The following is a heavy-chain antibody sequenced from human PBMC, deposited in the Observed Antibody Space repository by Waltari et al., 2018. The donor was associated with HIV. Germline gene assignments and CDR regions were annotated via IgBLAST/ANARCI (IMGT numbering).Heavy chain of an antibody. D-gene: IGHD2-2*01. CDR3: ARRKSSSSRAFDS. V-gene: IGHV1-2*02. CDR2: INCDTGAT. CDR1: GYTFTTHY. Sequence: QVQLVQSGAEVKKSGASVRVTCTASGYTFTTHYRHWVRQAPGQGLEWMGWINCDTGATQYAQRFQGRVTMTRDTSITSAYMELSRLKTDDTALYFCARRKSSSSRAFDSWGQGTLVTVSS. J-gene: IGHJ4*02.